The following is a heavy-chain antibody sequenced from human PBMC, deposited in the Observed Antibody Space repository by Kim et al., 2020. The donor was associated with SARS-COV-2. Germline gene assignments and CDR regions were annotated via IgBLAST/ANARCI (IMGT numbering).Heavy chain of an antibody. CDR1: GFTFSGST. CDR2: IRSKANSYAT. CDR3: TRVNPIAGGWYDAFDI. V-gene: IGHV3-73*01. Sequence: GGSLRLSCAAFGFTFSGSTLHWVRQAPGKGLEWVGRIRSKANSYATAYAASVKGRFTISRDDSKNTAYLQMNSLKTEDTAVYYCTRVNPIAGGWYDAFDIWGQGTMVTVSS. J-gene: IGHJ3*02. D-gene: IGHD6-19*01.